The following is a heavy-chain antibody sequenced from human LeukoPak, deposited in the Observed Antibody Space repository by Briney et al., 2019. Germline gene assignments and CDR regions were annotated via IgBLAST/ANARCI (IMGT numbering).Heavy chain of an antibody. J-gene: IGHJ4*02. V-gene: IGHV3-23*01. D-gene: IGHD6-19*01. CDR2: ITTTGDRK. CDR1: GFTFSGSA. Sequence: GGSLRLSCAASGFTFSGSAMNWVRQAPGKGLEWVSSITTTGDRKYYSDSVKGRFTISRDNSKNMLHLQMNSLRVEDTAVYYFARGWQCPEYWGQGTRVTVSS. CDR3: ARGWQCPEY.